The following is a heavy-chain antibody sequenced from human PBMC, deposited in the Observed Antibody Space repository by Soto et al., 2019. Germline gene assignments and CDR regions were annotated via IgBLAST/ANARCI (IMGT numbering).Heavy chain of an antibody. J-gene: IGHJ4*02. Sequence: ASVKVSCKVSGYTLTEFSMHWVRQAPGKGLEWMGGFDPEEGETIYAQKFQGRVTMTEDTSTDTAYMELRSLRSDDTAVYYCARDWEGSSWYWGQGTLVTVSS. V-gene: IGHV1-24*01. D-gene: IGHD6-13*01. CDR3: ARDWEGSSWY. CDR2: FDPEEGET. CDR1: GYTLTEFS.